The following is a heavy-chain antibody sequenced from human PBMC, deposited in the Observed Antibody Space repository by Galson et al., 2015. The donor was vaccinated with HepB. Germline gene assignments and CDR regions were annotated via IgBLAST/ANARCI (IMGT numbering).Heavy chain of an antibody. CDR1: GFTFSSYA. J-gene: IGHJ4*02. D-gene: IGHD3-16*02. V-gene: IGHV3-30-3*01. CDR2: ISYDGSNK. Sequence: SLRLSCAASGFTFSSYAMHWVRQAPGKGLEWVAVISYDGSNKYYADSVKGRSTISRDNSKNTLYLQMNSLRAEDTAVYYCASLMITFGGVIVSGGVYFDYWGQGTLVTVSS. CDR3: ASLMITFGGVIVSGGVYFDY.